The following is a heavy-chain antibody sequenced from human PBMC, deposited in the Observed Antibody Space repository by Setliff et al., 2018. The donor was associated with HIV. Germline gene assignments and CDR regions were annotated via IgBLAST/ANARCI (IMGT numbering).Heavy chain of an antibody. V-gene: IGHV4-4*02. D-gene: IGHD2-21*02. CDR1: GGSISSNW. Sequence: LSLTCAVSGGSISSNWWSWVRQSPGKGPEWIGEIYHSGSTHYNPSLQSRVTISVDKSKSQFSLRLSSVAAADTAVYYCSRAIVAVTAIDHYYYGMDVWGQGTTVTVSS. J-gene: IGHJ6*02. CDR2: IYHSGST. CDR3: SRAIVAVTAIDHYYYGMDV.